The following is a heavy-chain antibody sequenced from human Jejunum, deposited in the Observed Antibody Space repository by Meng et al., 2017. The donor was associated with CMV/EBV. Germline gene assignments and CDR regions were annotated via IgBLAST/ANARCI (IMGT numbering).Heavy chain of an antibody. V-gene: IGHV2-5*02. Sequence: QITFKASGPTLVKPTQTLPLTCSFSGFSLTTTGMGVGWIRQPPGKALEWLALILWDDDRLYNPSLKTRVTITKDMSTNQVVLTMTNMDPADTGTYYCARGGPVFDFWGQGALVTVSS. J-gene: IGHJ4*02. CDR3: ARGGPVFDF. CDR2: ILWDDDR. CDR1: GFSLTTTGMG.